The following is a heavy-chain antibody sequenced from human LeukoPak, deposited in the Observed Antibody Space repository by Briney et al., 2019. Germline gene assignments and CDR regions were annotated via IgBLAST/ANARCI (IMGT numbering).Heavy chain of an antibody. CDR1: GYTFTGYY. D-gene: IGHD6-19*01. CDR3: ARPGIAVAGTED. Sequence: ASVKLSCKASGYTFTGYYMHWVRQAPGQGLEWMGWINHNSGGTNYAQKFQGRVTMTRDTSISTAYMELSRLRSDDTAVYYCARPGIAVAGTEDWGQGTLVTVSS. CDR2: INHNSGGT. J-gene: IGHJ4*02. V-gene: IGHV1-2*02.